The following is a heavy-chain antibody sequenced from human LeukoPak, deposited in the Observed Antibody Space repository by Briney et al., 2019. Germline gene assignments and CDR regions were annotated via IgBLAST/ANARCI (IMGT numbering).Heavy chain of an antibody. Sequence: SETLSLTCTVSGGSISSYYWSWIRQPPGKGLEWIGYIYYSGSTSYNPSLKSRVTISVDTSKNQFSLKLSSVTAADTAVYYCARRGGSGSYLYYAFDIWGQGTMVTVSS. V-gene: IGHV4-59*01. J-gene: IGHJ3*02. CDR3: ARRGGSGSYLYYAFDI. CDR2: IYYSGST. CDR1: GGSISSYY. D-gene: IGHD3-10*01.